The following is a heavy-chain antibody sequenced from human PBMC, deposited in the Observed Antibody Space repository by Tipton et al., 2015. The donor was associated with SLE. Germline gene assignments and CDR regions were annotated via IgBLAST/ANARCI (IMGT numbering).Heavy chain of an antibody. CDR3: ARGGAEAIFGVVIQVDAFDI. D-gene: IGHD3-3*01. CDR1: GGSISSYY. V-gene: IGHV4-34*01. Sequence: TLSLTCTVSGGSISSYYWSWIRQPPGKGLEWIGEINHSGSTTYNPSLKSRVTISVDTSKNQFSLKLSSVTAADTAVYYCARGGAEAIFGVVIQVDAFDIWGQGTMVTVSS. CDR2: INHSGST. J-gene: IGHJ3*02.